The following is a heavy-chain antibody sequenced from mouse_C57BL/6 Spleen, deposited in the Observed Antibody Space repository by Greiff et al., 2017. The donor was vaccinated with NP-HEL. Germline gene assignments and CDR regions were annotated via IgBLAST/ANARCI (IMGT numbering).Heavy chain of an antibody. CDR1: GFTFSDYG. Sequence: DVKLVESGGGLVKPGGSLKLSCAASGFTFSDYGMHWVRQAPEKGLEWVAYISSGSSTIYYAETVKGRFTISRDNAKNTLCLQMTSVRSEDTAMYYCASKVWYAMDYWGQGTSVTVSS. CDR2: ISSGSSTI. V-gene: IGHV5-17*01. CDR3: ASKVWYAMDY. J-gene: IGHJ4*01.